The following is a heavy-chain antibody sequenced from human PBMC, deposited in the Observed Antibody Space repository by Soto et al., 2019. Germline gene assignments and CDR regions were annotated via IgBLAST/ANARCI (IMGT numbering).Heavy chain of an antibody. Sequence: GWSLRLSCAASGFTFSSYDMHWVRQAPGKGLEWVAVMSYDGSNKYYADSVRGRFTISRDNSKNTLYLQMNSLRAEDTAVYYCARVPYGDYVRAFDYWGQGTLVTVSS. CDR2: MSYDGSNK. J-gene: IGHJ4*02. CDR3: ARVPYGDYVRAFDY. D-gene: IGHD4-17*01. V-gene: IGHV3-30*03. CDR1: GFTFSSYD.